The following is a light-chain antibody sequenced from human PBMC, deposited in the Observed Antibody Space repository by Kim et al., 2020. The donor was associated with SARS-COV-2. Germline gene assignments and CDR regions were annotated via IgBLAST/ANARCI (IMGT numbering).Light chain of an antibody. J-gene: IGKJ4*01. CDR2: GAS. CDR1: QSFSSRY. CDR3: QQYATSVLT. Sequence: PGERATLSCRASQSFSSRYFAWYQQKPGQAPRLLIYGASSRATGIPDRFSGSGSATDFTLTISRLEPEDYAVYYCQQYATSVLTFGGGTKVDIK. V-gene: IGKV3-20*01.